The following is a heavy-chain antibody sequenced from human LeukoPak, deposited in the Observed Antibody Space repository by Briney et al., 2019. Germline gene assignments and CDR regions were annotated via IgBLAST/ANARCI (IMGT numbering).Heavy chain of an antibody. D-gene: IGHD2/OR15-2a*01. CDR2: INTDGSTT. CDR3: ARDISRTMDV. J-gene: IGHJ6*02. V-gene: IGHV3-74*01. CDR1: GFTFSSRW. Sequence: GGSLRLSCVASGFTFSSRWVHWVRQAPGKGLVWVSIINTDGSTTRYADFVEGRFTISRDNARNTLCLEMNSLRVEDTAVYFCARDISRTMDVWGQGTTVTV.